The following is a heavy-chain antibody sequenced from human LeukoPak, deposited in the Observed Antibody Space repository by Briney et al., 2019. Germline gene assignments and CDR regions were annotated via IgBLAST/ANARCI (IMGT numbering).Heavy chain of an antibody. CDR1: GGTFSSYA. J-gene: IGHJ3*02. CDR3: ARVVRYFDWLAEAFDI. D-gene: IGHD3-9*01. Sequence: SVKVSCKASGGTFSSYAISWARQAPGQGLEWMGGIIPIFGTANYAQKFQGRVTITADKSTSTAYMELSSLRSEDTAAYYCARVVRYFDWLAEAFDIWGQGTMVTVSS. CDR2: IIPIFGTA. V-gene: IGHV1-69*06.